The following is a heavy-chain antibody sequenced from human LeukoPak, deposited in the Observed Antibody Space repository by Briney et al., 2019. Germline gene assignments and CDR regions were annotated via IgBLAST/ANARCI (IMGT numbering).Heavy chain of an antibody. CDR2: INHSGST. V-gene: IGHV4-34*01. CDR3: ARKVNRYCSSTSCYRPFYYFDY. Sequence: SETLSLTCAVYGGSFSGYYWSWIRQPPGKGLELIGEINHSGSTNYNPSLKSRVTISVDTSKNQFSLKLSSVTAADTAVYYCARKVNRYCSSTSCYRPFYYFDYWGQGTLVTVSS. J-gene: IGHJ4*02. CDR1: GGSFSGYY. D-gene: IGHD2-2*02.